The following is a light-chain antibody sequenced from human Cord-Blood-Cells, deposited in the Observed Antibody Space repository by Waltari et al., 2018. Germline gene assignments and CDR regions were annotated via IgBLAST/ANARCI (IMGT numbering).Light chain of an antibody. J-gene: IGLJ3*02. V-gene: IGLV2-8*01. CDR1: SSDVGGYNY. Sequence: QSALTQPPSASGSPGQAVTISCTGTSSDVGGYNYVSWYKQHPGKAPKLMIYEVSKRPSGVPDRFSGSKSGNTASLTVSGLQAEDEADYYCSSYAGSWVFGGGTKLTVL. CDR3: SSYAGSWV. CDR2: EVS.